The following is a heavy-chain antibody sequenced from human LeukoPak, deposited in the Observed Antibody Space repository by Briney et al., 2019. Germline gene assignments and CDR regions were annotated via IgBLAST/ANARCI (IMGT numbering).Heavy chain of an antibody. V-gene: IGHV3-30*18. CDR1: GFTFSSYG. D-gene: IGHD3-22*01. Sequence: GRSLRLSCVASGFTFSSYGMHWVRQAPGKGLEWVAVISYDGSNKYYADSVKGRFTISRDNSKNTLYLQMNSLRAEDTAVYYCAKDHPESNPDSSEGWFDPWGQGTLVTVSS. CDR2: ISYDGSNK. CDR3: AKDHPESNPDSSEGWFDP. J-gene: IGHJ5*02.